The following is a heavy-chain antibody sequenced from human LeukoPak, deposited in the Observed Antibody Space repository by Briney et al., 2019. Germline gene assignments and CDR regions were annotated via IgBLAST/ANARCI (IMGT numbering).Heavy chain of an antibody. J-gene: IGHJ5*02. D-gene: IGHD3-22*01. CDR3: ARMNYYDSSGEDNWFDP. Sequence: ASVKVSCKASGYTFTNYDINWVRRATGQGLEWMGWMNPNSGNTGFAQKFQDRVTLTRNTSISTAYMELSSLRSEDTAVYYCARMNYYDSSGEDNWFDPWGQGTLVTVSS. CDR2: MNPNSGNT. CDR1: GYTFTNYD. V-gene: IGHV1-8*01.